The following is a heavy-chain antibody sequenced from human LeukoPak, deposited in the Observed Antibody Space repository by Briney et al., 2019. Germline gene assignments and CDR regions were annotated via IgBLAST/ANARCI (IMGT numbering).Heavy chain of an antibody. D-gene: IGHD2-2*01. Sequence: SETLSLTCDVSGDSDSDKNFYWTWVRQPTGRVLEWIRRIPTPGNTNYNPSLKSRVTISLDTSQNQFSLKLSSVTAADTAVYYCARPIVVVPAATSAWYFDLWGRGTLVTVSS. CDR2: IPTPGNT. V-gene: IGHV4-61*02. CDR1: GDSDSDKNFY. J-gene: IGHJ2*01. CDR3: ARPIVVVPAATSAWYFDL.